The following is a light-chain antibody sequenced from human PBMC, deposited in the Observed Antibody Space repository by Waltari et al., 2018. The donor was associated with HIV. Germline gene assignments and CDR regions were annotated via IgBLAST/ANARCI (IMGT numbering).Light chain of an antibody. CDR1: SSNIGAGFD. CDR2: GNS. J-gene: IGLJ2*01. CDR3: GTWDTSLSSGEV. Sequence: QSLLTQPPSVSGAPGQRVTISCTGSSSNIGAGFDVHWYQQLPGTVPKLLIYGNSNRPSGVPHRFSGSKSGTSAALGITGLQTGDEAVYYCGTWDTSLSSGEVFGGGTKLTVL. V-gene: IGLV1-40*01.